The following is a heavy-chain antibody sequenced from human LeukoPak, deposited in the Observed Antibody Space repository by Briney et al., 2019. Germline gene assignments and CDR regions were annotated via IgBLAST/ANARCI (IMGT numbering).Heavy chain of an antibody. D-gene: IGHD5-12*01. V-gene: IGHV3-30*02. J-gene: IGHJ4*02. CDR1: GFTFSSYG. Sequence: AAGSLRLSGAASGFTFSSYGMHWVRQAPGKGLEWVAFIRYDGSNKYYADSVKGRFTISRDNSKNTLYLQMNSLRAEDTAVYYCAKDAGYSGFEGALDYWGQGTLVTVSS. CDR3: AKDAGYSGFEGALDY. CDR2: IRYDGSNK.